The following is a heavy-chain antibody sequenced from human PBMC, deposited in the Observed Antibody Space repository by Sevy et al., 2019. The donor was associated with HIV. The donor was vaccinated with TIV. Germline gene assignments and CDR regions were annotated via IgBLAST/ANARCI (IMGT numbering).Heavy chain of an antibody. CDR1: GGSINSDH. J-gene: IGHJ3*02. CDR3: ARRNDFDI. CDR2: VYYTGGT. V-gene: IGHV4-59*08. Sequence: SETLSLTCTVSGGSINSDHWNWIRLPPGKGLEWIGYVYYTGGTNYNPSLKNRVTISVDRTTNQFSLKLTSVTAADTAVYYCARRNDFDIWGQGTMVTVSS.